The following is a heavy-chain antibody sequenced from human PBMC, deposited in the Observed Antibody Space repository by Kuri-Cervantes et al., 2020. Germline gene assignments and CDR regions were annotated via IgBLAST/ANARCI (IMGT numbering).Heavy chain of an antibody. D-gene: IGHD6-13*01. Sequence: SVTDSLQSSGGTFSSYAISWVRQAPGQGLEWMGWISPKRGGTNYAQKFQGRVTMTRDTSLSRVFLELSSLTSDDTAVYFCARVNGYSSNWGYFQHWGQGTLVTVSS. CDR2: ISPKRGGT. CDR3: ARVNGYSSNWGYFQH. V-gene: IGHV1-2*02. J-gene: IGHJ1*01. CDR1: GGTFSSYA.